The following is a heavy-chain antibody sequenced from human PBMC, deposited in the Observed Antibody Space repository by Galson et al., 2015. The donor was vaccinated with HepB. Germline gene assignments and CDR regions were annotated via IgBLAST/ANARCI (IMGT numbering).Heavy chain of an antibody. J-gene: IGHJ4*02. CDR1: GYTFSSYA. D-gene: IGHD6-13*01. CDR3: AKDRAYSSSWYDY. V-gene: IGHV3-23*01. Sequence: SLRLSCAASGYTFSSYAMSWVRQAPGKGLEWVSGISGSGGSTDYADSVKGRFTISRDNSKNTLYLQMNSLRAEDTAVYYCAKDRAYSSSWYDYWGQGTLVTVSS. CDR2: ISGSGGST.